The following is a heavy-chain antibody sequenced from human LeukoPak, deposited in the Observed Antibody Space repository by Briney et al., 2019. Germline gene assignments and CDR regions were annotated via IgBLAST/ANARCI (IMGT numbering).Heavy chain of an antibody. V-gene: IGHV3-48*01. CDR1: GFTFRRDS. J-gene: IGHJ4*02. D-gene: IGHD2-15*01. CDR2: INGGSSPI. CDR3: VRDNPRCCGVVPANIDDY. Sequence: PGGSLKLSCAASGFTFRRDSMNWVRQAPGKGLEWVSYINGGSSPIYYADSVRGRFTISRDNAKNSLYLQMNSLRAEDTAVYYCVRDNPRCCGVVPANIDDYWGQGTLVTVSS.